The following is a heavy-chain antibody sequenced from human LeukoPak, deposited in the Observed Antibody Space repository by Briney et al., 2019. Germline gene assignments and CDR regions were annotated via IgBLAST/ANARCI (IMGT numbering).Heavy chain of an antibody. CDR3: AKDSGHRSSWYEDSFNI. D-gene: IGHD6-13*01. CDR2: ISGGGSST. V-gene: IGHV3-23*01. J-gene: IGHJ3*02. CDR1: GFTFSNYA. Sequence: GGSLRLSCAASGFTFSNYAMTWVRQAPGKGLEWVSGISGGGSSTRHADSVKGRFTISRDNSRDTLYLQMNSLRAEDTALYYCAKDSGHRSSWYEDSFNIWGQGTMVTVSS.